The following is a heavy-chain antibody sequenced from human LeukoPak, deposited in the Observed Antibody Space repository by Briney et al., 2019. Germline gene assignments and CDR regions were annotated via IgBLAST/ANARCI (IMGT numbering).Heavy chain of an antibody. V-gene: IGHV3-30*04. CDR2: ISYDGSNK. D-gene: IGHD4-23*01. Sequence: GRSLRLSCAASGFTFSSYAMHWVRQAPGKGLEWVAVISYDGSNKYYADSVKGRFTISRDNSKNTLYLQMNSLRAEDTAVYYCASGSGLVTPIPGAFDIWGQGTMVTVSS. CDR1: GFTFSSYA. J-gene: IGHJ3*02. CDR3: ASGSGLVTPIPGAFDI.